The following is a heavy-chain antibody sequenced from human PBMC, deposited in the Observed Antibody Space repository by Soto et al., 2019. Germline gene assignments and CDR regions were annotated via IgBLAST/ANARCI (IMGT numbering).Heavy chain of an antibody. J-gene: IGHJ6*02. CDR2: ISGSGGST. V-gene: IGHV3-23*01. D-gene: IGHD3-22*01. CDR1: GFTFSSYA. CDR3: AKWDTMIVVVTSLMDV. Sequence: EVQLLESGGGLVQPGGSLRLSCAASGFTFSSYAMSWVRQAPGKGLEWVSAISGSGGSTYYADSVKGRFTISRDNSKNTLYLQMNSLRAEDTAVCYCAKWDTMIVVVTSLMDVWGQGTTVTVSS.